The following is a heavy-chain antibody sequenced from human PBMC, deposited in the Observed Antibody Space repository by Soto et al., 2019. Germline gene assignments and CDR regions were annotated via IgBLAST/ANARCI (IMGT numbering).Heavy chain of an antibody. V-gene: IGHV3-30*18. J-gene: IGHJ6*02. CDR1: GFTFSSYG. CDR2: ISYDGSNK. Sequence: GGSLRLSCAASGFTFSSYGMHWVRQAPGKGLEWVAVISYDGSNKYYADSVKGRFTISRDNSKNTLYLQMNSLRAEDTAVYYCAKDKTPMTHPFYYYGMDVWGQGTTVTVSS. CDR3: AKDKTPMTHPFYYYGMDV.